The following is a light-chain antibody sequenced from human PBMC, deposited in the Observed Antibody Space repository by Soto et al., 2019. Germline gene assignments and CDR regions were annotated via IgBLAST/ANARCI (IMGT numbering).Light chain of an antibody. J-gene: IGKJ5*01. CDR3: QQYGTAPNA. Sequence: EIVLTQSPGTLALSPCERATLSWRASQSVSSSYLAWYQQKPGQAPRPIIYGASTRAPGIPDRISGSGSGPDFTLTISRLEPEDFAVYYCQQYGTAPNAFGQGTRLE. CDR1: QSVSSSY. CDR2: GAS. V-gene: IGKV3-20*01.